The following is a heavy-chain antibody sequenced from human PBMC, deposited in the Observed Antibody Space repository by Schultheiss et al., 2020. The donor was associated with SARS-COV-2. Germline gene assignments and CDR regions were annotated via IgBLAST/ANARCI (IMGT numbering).Heavy chain of an antibody. J-gene: IGHJ6*03. CDR2: ISGSGGST. Sequence: GGSLRLSCAASGFTFSSYGMHWVRQAPGKGLEWVSAISGSGGSTYYADSVKGRFTISRDNSKNTLYLQMNSLRAEDTAVYYCATTWYYYYMDVWGKGTTVTVSS. CDR3: ATTWYYYYMDV. CDR1: GFTFSSYG. D-gene: IGHD1-26*01. V-gene: IGHV3-23*01.